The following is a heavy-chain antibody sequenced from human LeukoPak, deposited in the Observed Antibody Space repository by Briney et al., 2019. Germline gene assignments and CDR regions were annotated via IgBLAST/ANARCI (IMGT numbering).Heavy chain of an antibody. J-gene: IGHJ4*02. V-gene: IGHV4-34*01. Sequence: PSETLSLTCAVYGGSFSGYYWSWIRQPPGKGLEWIGEINHSGSTNYNPSLKSRVTISVDTSKNQFSLKLSSVTAADTAVYYCARSRYFDWLLPLRGAGGFDYWGRGTLVTVSS. CDR2: INHSGST. CDR3: ARSRYFDWLLPLRGAGGFDY. CDR1: GGSFSGYY. D-gene: IGHD3-9*01.